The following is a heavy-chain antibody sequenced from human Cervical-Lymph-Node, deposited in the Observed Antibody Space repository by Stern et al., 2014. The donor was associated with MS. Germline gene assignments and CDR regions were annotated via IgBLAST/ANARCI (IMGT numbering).Heavy chain of an antibody. V-gene: IGHV4-30-4*01. J-gene: IGHJ4*02. D-gene: IGHD5-24*01. CDR2: IHNSGTT. CDR1: GGSISSAEYY. Sequence: QVQLQESGPGLVKPSQTLSLTCAVTGGSISSAEYYWSWIRQSPGKGLEWIGDIHNSGTTYSNPSLKSRVTISVDTSKNQFSLKLRSVTAADTAVYYCSRDADGYSLVFGYWGRGTLVTVSS. CDR3: SRDADGYSLVFGY.